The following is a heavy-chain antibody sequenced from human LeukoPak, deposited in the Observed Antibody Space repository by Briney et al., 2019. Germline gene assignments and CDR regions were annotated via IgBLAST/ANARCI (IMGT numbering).Heavy chain of an antibody. CDR2: IESKTDGGTT. D-gene: IGHD3-10*01. CDR3: TTYGSGRKFDY. CDR1: GFSFSDAW. J-gene: IGHJ4*02. V-gene: IGHV3-15*04. Sequence: GGSLRLSCAASGFSFSDAWMSWVRQIPGKGLEWVGRIESKTDGGTTDYAAPVKGRFTISRDDSTNTLYLQMNSLKSEDAAVYYCTTYGSGRKFDYWGQGILVTVSS.